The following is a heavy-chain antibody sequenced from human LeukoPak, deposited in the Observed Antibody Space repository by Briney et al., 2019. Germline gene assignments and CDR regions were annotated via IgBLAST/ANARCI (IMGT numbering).Heavy chain of an antibody. J-gene: IGHJ3*01. CDR3: AHRIGYYDSRAFDV. D-gene: IGHD3-22*01. V-gene: IGHV2-5*01. CDR2: ISWSDDK. Sequence: ESGPTLVNPTQTLTLTCTFSGFSLTTSGVSVGWIRQPPGRALEWLALISWSDDKRYSPSLKNRLTITKDTSKNQVVLTMTNMDPVDTASYYCAHRIGYYDSRAFDVWGQGTMVIVSS. CDR1: GFSLTTSGVS.